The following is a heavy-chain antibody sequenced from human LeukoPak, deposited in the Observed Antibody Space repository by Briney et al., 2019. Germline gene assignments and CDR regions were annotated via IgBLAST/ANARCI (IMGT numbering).Heavy chain of an antibody. J-gene: IGHJ5*02. CDR3: AGDYYDSGGYARGFDP. CDR2: ISSSSSYI. Sequence: PGGSLRLSCAASGFTFSSYSMNWVRQAPGKGLEWVSSISSSSSYIYYADSVKGRFTISRDNAKNSLYLQMNSLRAEDTAVYYCAGDYYDSGGYARGFDPWGQGTLVTVSS. V-gene: IGHV3-21*01. CDR1: GFTFSSYS. D-gene: IGHD3-22*01.